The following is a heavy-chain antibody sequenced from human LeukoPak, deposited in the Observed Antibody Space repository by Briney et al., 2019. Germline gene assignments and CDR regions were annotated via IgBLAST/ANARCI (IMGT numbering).Heavy chain of an antibody. Sequence: SETPSLTCTVSGGSISSYYWSWIRQPPGKGLEWIGYIYYSGSTNYNPSLKSRVTISVDTSKNQFSLKLSSVTAADTAVYYCARHGGLLPFDYWGQGTLVTVSS. CDR2: IYYSGST. CDR1: GGSISSYY. D-gene: IGHD3-22*01. V-gene: IGHV4-59*08. CDR3: ARHGGLLPFDY. J-gene: IGHJ4*02.